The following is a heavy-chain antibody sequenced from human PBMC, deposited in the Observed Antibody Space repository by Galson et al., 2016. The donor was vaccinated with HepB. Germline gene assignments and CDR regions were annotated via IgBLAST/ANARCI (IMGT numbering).Heavy chain of an antibody. D-gene: IGHD4-23*01. V-gene: IGHV1-69*13. J-gene: IGHJ6*02. Sequence: SVKVSCKASGGTFSNNAFSWVRQAPGLGLEWMGGIIPIFGTADYAQKFKGRVTITADESTNTAYMEVSSLRSEDTALYYCARGTQLRWTREYSYYGLEGWGPGTPVTVSS. CDR1: GGTFSNNA. CDR3: ARGTQLRWTREYSYYGLEG. CDR2: IIPIFGTA.